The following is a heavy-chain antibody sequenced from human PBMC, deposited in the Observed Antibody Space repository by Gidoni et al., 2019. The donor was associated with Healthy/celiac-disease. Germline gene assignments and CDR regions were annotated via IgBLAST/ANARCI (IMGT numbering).Heavy chain of an antibody. CDR1: GFTFSSDA. CDR3: AKLAAKWELLSYFDY. CDR2: ISGSGGST. V-gene: IGHV3-23*01. J-gene: IGHJ4*02. D-gene: IGHD1-26*01. Sequence: EVQLLESGGGLVQPGGSLRLSCVVSGFTFSSDAMSWVRQAPGKGLEWVSAISGSGGSTYYADSVRGRFTISRDNSKNTLYLEMNSLRAEDTAVYYCAKLAAKWELLSYFDYWGQGTLVTVSS.